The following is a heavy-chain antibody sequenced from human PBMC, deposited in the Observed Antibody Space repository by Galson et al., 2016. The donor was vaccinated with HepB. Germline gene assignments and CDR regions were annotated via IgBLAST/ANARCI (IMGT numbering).Heavy chain of an antibody. J-gene: IGHJ2*01. CDR3: AKAGGEPWRQWLRYLDL. V-gene: IGHV3-30*04. CDR1: GFTVGSYT. Sequence: SLRLSCAASGFTVGSYTMHWVRQAPGKGLEWVALMSYNGHFNYYAESVRGRFTISRDDASNTLHLQMNSLRVEDTALYFCAKAGGEPWRQWLRYLDLWGRGTLVTVSS. CDR2: MSYNGHFN. D-gene: IGHD6-19*01.